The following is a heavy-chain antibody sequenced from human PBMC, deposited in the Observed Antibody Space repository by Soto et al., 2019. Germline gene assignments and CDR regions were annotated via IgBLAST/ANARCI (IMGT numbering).Heavy chain of an antibody. D-gene: IGHD6-19*01. CDR3: ARDHSSGWGNWSDP. J-gene: IGHJ5*02. V-gene: IGHV1-3*01. Sequence: ASVKVCCKASGYTFTTSAMHWVRQAPGQGLEWMGRINVGNGYTKYSQKFQGRLTITSDTSASTAYMELSSLTSEDTAVYYCARDHSSGWGNWSDPRGLATRGTVST. CDR1: GYTFTTSA. CDR2: INVGNGYT.